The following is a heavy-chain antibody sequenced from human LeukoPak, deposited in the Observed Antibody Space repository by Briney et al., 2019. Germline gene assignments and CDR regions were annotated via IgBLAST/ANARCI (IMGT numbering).Heavy chain of an antibody. V-gene: IGHV3-7*01. Sequence: PGGSLRLSCAASGFTFSSYWMSWVRQAPGKGLEWVANIKQGGSEKYYVDSVKGRFTISRDNAKNSLYLQMNSLRAEDTAVYYCARDVLLAGDLPSPAFLDYWGQGTLVTVSS. CDR3: ARDVLLAGDLPSPAFLDY. J-gene: IGHJ4*02. CDR1: GFTFSSYW. D-gene: IGHD2-21*02. CDR2: IKQGGSEK.